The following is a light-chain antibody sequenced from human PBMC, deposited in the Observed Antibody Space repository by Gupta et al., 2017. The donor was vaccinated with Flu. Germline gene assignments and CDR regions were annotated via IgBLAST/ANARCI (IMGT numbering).Light chain of an antibody. CDR2: AAH. Sequence: DIQMTQSPSSLYASVGDRVTITCRASQSISTYLDWFLQKAGRAPKSLIYAAHRLQSGVPSKFSGSASGTDFTLTISSLQPEDFATYTCQQYYSFPLTFGRGTKVEIK. CDR3: QQYYSFPLT. V-gene: IGKV1-16*02. J-gene: IGKJ4*01. CDR1: QSISTY.